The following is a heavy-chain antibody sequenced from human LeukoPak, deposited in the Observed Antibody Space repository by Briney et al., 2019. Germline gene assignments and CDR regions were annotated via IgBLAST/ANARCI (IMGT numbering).Heavy chain of an antibody. CDR3: ARGHYGVIRFLEWWRNYYYGMDV. CDR1: GYTFTSYD. Sequence: GASVKVSCKASGYTFTSYDINWVRQATGQGLEWKGWMNPNSGNTGYAQKFQGRVTMTRNTSISTAYMELSSLRSEDTAVYYCARGHYGVIRFLEWWRNYYYGMDVWGQGTTVTVSS. D-gene: IGHD3-3*01. V-gene: IGHV1-8*01. CDR2: MNPNSGNT. J-gene: IGHJ6*02.